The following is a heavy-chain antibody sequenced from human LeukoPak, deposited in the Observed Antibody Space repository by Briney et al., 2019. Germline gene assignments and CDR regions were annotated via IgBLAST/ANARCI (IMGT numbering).Heavy chain of an antibody. CDR1: GGTFGSYA. CDR2: IIPIFGTA. J-gene: IGHJ5*02. D-gene: IGHD3-3*01. CDR3: ARGSGSENDFWSGFPDGTGFDP. V-gene: IGHV1-69*13. Sequence: GASVKVSCKASGGTFGSYAISWVRQAPGQGLEWMGGIIPIFGTANYAQKFQGRVTITADESTSTAYMELSSLRSEDTAVYYCARGSGSENDFWSGFPDGTGFDPWGQGTLVTVSS.